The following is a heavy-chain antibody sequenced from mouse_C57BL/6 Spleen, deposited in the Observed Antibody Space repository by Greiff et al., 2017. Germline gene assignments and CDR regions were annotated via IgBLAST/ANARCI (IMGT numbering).Heavy chain of an antibody. CDR1: GYAFSSYW. CDR3: ARPSDSSGYAWFAY. CDR2: IYPGDGDT. D-gene: IGHD3-2*02. V-gene: IGHV1-80*01. Sequence: VQLQQSGAELVKPGASVKISCKASGYAFSSYWMNWVKQRPGKGLEWIGQIYPGDGDTNYNGKFKGKATLTADKSSSTAYMQLSSLTSEDSAVYSCARPSDSSGYAWFAYWGQGTLVTVSA. J-gene: IGHJ3*01.